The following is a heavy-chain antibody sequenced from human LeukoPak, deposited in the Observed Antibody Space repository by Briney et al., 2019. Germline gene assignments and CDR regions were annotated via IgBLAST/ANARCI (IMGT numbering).Heavy chain of an antibody. V-gene: IGHV4-39*01. CDR1: GGSISSSSYY. CDR3: ARQGGIAAAGDYFDY. CDR2: IYYSGST. J-gene: IGHJ4*02. D-gene: IGHD6-13*01. Sequence: SETLSLTCTVSGGSISSSSYYWGWIRQPPGKGLEWIGSIYYSGSTYYNPSLKSRVTISVETSKNQFSLKLSSVTAADTAVYYCARQGGIAAAGDYFDYWGQGTLVTVSS.